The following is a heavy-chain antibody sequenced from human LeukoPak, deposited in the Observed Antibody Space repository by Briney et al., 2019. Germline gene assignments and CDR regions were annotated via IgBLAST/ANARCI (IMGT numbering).Heavy chain of an antibody. J-gene: IGHJ2*01. Sequence: GGSLRLSCAASGFTFSSYWMSWVRQAPGKGLEWVANIKQDGSEKYYVDSVKGRFTISRHNAKNSLYLQMNSLRAEDTGVYYCARAGTTLWYFDLWGRGTLVTVSS. CDR3: ARAGTTLWYFDL. D-gene: IGHD1-14*01. CDR2: IKQDGSEK. V-gene: IGHV3-7*01. CDR1: GFTFSSYW.